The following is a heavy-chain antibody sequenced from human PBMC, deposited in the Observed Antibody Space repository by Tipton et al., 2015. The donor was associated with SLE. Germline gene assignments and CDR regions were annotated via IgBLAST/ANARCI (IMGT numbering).Heavy chain of an antibody. Sequence: TLSLTCTVSGGSISNYYWSWIRQPPGKGLEWIGYIYYSGSTNYNPSLKSRVTISVDTSKNRFSLKLSSVTAADTAVYYCARHVYSYGPYYFDYWGQGTLVTVSS. CDR2: IYYSGST. CDR1: GGSISNYY. J-gene: IGHJ4*02. CDR3: ARHVYSYGPYYFDY. V-gene: IGHV4-59*08. D-gene: IGHD5-18*01.